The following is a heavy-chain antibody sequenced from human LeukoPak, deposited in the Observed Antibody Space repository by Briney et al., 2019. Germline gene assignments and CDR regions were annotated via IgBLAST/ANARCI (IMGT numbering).Heavy chain of an antibody. CDR3: ARGLGLGIAADNAFDI. CDR2: INTNTGNP. J-gene: IGHJ3*02. V-gene: IGHV7-4-1*02. CDR1: GYTFTSYA. D-gene: IGHD6-13*01. Sequence: ASVKVSCKASGYTFTSYAMNWVRQAPGQGLEWMGWINTNTGNPTYAQGFTGRFVFSLDTSVSTAYLQISSLKAEDTAVYYCARGLGLGIAADNAFDIWGQGTMVTVSS.